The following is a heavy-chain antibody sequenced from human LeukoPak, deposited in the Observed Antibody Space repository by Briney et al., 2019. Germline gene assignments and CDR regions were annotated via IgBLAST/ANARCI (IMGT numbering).Heavy chain of an antibody. J-gene: IGHJ4*02. CDR1: GGSISSYY. CDR2: IYYSGST. Sequence: SETLSLTCTVSGGSISSYYWSWIRQPPGKGLEWIGYIYYSGSTNYNPSLKSRATLSVDTSKNQFSLKLSSVTAADTAVYYCARNPSAAWLLPLGPDYWGQGTLVTVSS. V-gene: IGHV4-59*01. CDR3: ARNPSAAWLLPLGPDY. D-gene: IGHD3-22*01.